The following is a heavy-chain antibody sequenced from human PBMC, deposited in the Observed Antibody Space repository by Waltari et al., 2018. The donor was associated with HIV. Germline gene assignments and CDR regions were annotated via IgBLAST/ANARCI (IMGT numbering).Heavy chain of an antibody. CDR3: ATAQICSTSSCYDY. D-gene: IGHD2-2*01. Sequence: QVKLVQSGAEVKKPGASVKVSCKVSGSTLTELSMHCVRQAPGQGLEWMGGFDPEDAETIYAQKFQGRVTMTEDTSTDTAYMELSSLRSEDTALYYCATAQICSTSSCYDYWGQGTLVTVSS. V-gene: IGHV1-24*01. CDR2: FDPEDAET. CDR1: GSTLTELS. J-gene: IGHJ4*02.